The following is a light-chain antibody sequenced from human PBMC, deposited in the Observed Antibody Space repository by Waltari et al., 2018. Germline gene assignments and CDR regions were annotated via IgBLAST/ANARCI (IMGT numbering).Light chain of an antibody. Sequence: DIVLTQSPATLSLSPGERAILSCRASQSVSTPLPWHPQKPGQAPRLLIDDASNRATGIPARFTGSGSGTDFTLTISSLEPEDFGGYYCQQRSTWPPITFGQGTRLEIK. CDR1: QSVSTP. CDR3: QQRSTWPPIT. J-gene: IGKJ5*01. CDR2: DAS. V-gene: IGKV3-11*01.